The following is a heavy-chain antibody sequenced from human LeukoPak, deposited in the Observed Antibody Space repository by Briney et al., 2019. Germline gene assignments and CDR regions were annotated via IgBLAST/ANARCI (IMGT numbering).Heavy chain of an antibody. Sequence: GASVKVSCKASGYTFTGYYMHWVRRAPGQGLEWMGWINPNSGGTNYAQKFQGRVTMTRDTSISTAYMELSRLRSDDTAVYYCARVEEYCSGGSCYWFDPWGQGTLVTVSS. J-gene: IGHJ5*02. D-gene: IGHD2-15*01. V-gene: IGHV1-2*02. CDR3: ARVEEYCSGGSCYWFDP. CDR1: GYTFTGYY. CDR2: INPNSGGT.